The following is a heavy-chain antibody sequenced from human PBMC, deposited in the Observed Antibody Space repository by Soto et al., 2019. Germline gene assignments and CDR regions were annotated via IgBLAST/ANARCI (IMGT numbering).Heavy chain of an antibody. CDR1: GHSLSSGGYY. J-gene: IGHJ4*02. CDR2: IYFTGST. CDR3: ARDWGSSGWPN. Sequence: PSETLSLTCTVSGHSLSSGGYYWSWIRQHPGKGLEWVGYIYFTGSTLYNPSLKTRLAMSLDTSKNQFSLKLDSVTATDTAVYYCARDWGSSGWPNWGQGTLVTVSS. V-gene: IGHV4-31*03. D-gene: IGHD6-19*01.